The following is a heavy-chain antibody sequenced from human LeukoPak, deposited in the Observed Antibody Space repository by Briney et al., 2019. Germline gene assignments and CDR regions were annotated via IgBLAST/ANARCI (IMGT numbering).Heavy chain of an antibody. Sequence: SETLSLTCTVSGGSISSSSYYWGWIRQPPGKGLEWIGSIYYSGSTYYNPSLKSRVTISVDTSKNQFSLKLSSVTAADTAVYYCARGITMVRGVIIGNWFDPWGQGTLVTVSS. CDR2: IYYSGST. V-gene: IGHV4-39*01. D-gene: IGHD3-10*01. CDR1: GGSISSSSYY. CDR3: ARGITMVRGVIIGNWFDP. J-gene: IGHJ5*02.